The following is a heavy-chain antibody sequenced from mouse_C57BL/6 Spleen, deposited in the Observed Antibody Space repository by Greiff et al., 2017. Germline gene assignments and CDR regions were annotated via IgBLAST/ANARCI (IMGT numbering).Heavy chain of an antibody. CDR2: IWTGGGT. J-gene: IGHJ4*01. Sequence: VQLVESGPGLVAPSQSLSITCAVSGFSFTSYAISWVRQPPGKGLEWLGVIWTGGGTSFNSARNTRQSISKDNSKSLVFLKMNSLQTDDTARYYCARDAMDYWGQGTSVTVSS. V-gene: IGHV2-9-1*01. CDR3: ARDAMDY. CDR1: GFSFTSYA.